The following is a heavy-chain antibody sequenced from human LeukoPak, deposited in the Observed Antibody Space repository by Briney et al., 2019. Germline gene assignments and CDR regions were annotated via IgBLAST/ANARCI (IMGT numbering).Heavy chain of an antibody. CDR3: ARGSGYDRGFDY. J-gene: IGHJ4*02. CDR2: ISGSGSTI. D-gene: IGHD5-12*01. Sequence: QPGGSLRLSCAASGFTFSSYEMNWVRQAPGMGLEWVSYISGSGSTIYYADSVKGRFTISRDNAKNSLYLQMNSLRAEDTAVYYCARGSGYDRGFDYWGQGTLVTVSS. V-gene: IGHV3-48*03. CDR1: GFTFSSYE.